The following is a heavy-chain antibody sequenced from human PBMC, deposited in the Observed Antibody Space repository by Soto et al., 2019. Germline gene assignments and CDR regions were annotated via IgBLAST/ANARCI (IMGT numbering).Heavy chain of an antibody. J-gene: IGHJ6*02. CDR3: AAEGAPYYYGMDV. D-gene: IGHD3-16*01. Sequence: QLQLQESGPGLVKPSETLSLTCTVSGGSISSSSYYWGWIRQPPGKGLEWIGSIYYSGSTYYNPSLKSRVTISVDRSKNKFSLTLSSVTAADTAVYYCAAEGAPYYYGMDVWGQGTTVTVSS. V-gene: IGHV4-39*01. CDR2: IYYSGST. CDR1: GGSISSSSYY.